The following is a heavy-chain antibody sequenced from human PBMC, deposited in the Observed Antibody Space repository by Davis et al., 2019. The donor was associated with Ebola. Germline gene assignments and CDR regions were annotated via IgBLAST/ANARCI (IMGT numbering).Heavy chain of an antibody. J-gene: IGHJ3*01. CDR1: GFTFSYYY. Sequence: GESLKISCAASGFTFSYYYMSWIRQAPGKGLEWVSYISSSGSTIYYADSVKGRFTISRDNSKNTLYLQMNGLRVEDTAIYYCAKDNRNIWSEVWGQGTMVTVSS. CDR3: AKDNRNIWSEV. D-gene: IGHD2/OR15-2a*01. CDR2: ISSSGSTI. V-gene: IGHV3-11*01.